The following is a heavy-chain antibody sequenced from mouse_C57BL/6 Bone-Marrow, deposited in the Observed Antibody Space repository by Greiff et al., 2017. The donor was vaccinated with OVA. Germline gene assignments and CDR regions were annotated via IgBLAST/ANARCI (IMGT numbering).Heavy chain of an antibody. CDR2: ISSGSSTI. D-gene: IGHD1-1*01. CDR1: GFTFSDYG. J-gene: IGHJ2*01. Sequence: EVKLMESGGGLVKPGGSLKLSCAASGFTFSDYGMHWVRQAPEKGLEWVAYISSGSSTIYYADTVKGRFTISRDNAKNTLFLQMTSLRSEDTAMYYCARHYYGSSSYYFDYWGQGTTLTVSS. V-gene: IGHV5-17*01. CDR3: ARHYYGSSSYYFDY.